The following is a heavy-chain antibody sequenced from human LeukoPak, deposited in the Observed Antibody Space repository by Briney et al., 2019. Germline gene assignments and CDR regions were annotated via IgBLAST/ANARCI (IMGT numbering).Heavy chain of an antibody. CDR1: GFTFDDYA. D-gene: IGHD3-10*01. Sequence: PGGSLRLSCAASGFTFDDYAMHWVRQAPGKGLEWVSGISWNSGSIGYADSVKGRFTISRDNAKNSLYLQMNSLRAEDTALYYCAKDNRALYYYYGMDVWGQGTTVTVSS. J-gene: IGHJ6*02. CDR2: ISWNSGSI. CDR3: AKDNRALYYYYGMDV. V-gene: IGHV3-9*01.